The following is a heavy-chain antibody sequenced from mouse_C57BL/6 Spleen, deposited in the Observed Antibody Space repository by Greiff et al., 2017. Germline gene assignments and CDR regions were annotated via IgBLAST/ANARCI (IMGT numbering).Heavy chain of an antibody. D-gene: IGHD2-4*01. J-gene: IGHJ4*01. CDR3: ARSPLDYEDQYYAMDY. CDR1: GFTFTDYY. V-gene: IGHV7-3*01. CDR2: IRNKANGYTT. Sequence: EVKVVESGGGLVQPGGSLSLSCAASGFTFTDYYMSWVSQPPGQALEWLGFIRNKANGYTTAYSASVKGRFTISRDNSQSILYLQMNALRAEDSATDYGARSPLDYEDQYYAMDYGGQGTSVTVSS.